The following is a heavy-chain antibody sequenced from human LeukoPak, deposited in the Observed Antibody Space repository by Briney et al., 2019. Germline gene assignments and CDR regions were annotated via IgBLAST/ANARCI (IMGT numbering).Heavy chain of an antibody. D-gene: IGHD3-22*01. CDR2: ISSSGSTI. J-gene: IGHJ5*02. CDR1: GFTFSDYY. Sequence: GSLRLSCAASGFTFSDYYMSWIRQAPGKGLEWVSYISSSGSTIYYADSVKGRFTISRDSAKNSLYLQMNSLRAEDTAVYYCARDLEGPMIVDLWGQGTLVTVSS. CDR3: ARDLEGPMIVDL. V-gene: IGHV3-11*01.